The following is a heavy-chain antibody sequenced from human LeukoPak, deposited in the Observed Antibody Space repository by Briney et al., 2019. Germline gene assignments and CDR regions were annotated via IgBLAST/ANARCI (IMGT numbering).Heavy chain of an antibody. V-gene: IGHV4-34*01. D-gene: IGHD6-13*01. J-gene: IGHJ5*02. CDR1: GGSFSGYY. CDR3: AKPIAAAGSGGPGSWFDH. CDR2: IKHRGST. Sequence: SETLTLTCTVYGGSFSGYYWSWLRQPPGKGLEWLGEIKHRGSTNYNPSLKRRVTISVATSKNQFSLKLSFVTAADTAVYYCAKPIAAAGSGGPGSWFDHWGQGTLVTVSS.